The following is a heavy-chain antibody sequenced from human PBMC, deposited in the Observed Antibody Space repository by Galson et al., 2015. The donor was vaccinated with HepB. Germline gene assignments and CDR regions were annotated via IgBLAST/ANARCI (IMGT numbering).Heavy chain of an antibody. V-gene: IGHV3-30*18. Sequence: SLRLSCAASGFTFSSYGMHWVRQAPGKGLEWVAVISYDGSNKYYADSVKGRFTISRDNSKNTLYLQMNSLRAEDTAVYYCAKTLSHISIAVAGPLDYWGQGTLVTVSS. CDR3: AKTLSHISIAVAGPLDY. CDR1: GFTFSSYG. D-gene: IGHD6-19*01. J-gene: IGHJ4*02. CDR2: ISYDGSNK.